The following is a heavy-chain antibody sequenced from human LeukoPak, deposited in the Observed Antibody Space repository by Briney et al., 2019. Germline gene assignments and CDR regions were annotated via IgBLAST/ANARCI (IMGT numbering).Heavy chain of an antibody. CDR2: IYYSGST. CDR1: GGSISSYY. V-gene: IGHV4-59*01. CDR3: ARGRWKAGMDTPYYFDY. D-gene: IGHD5-18*01. J-gene: IGHJ4*02. Sequence: SETLSLTCTVSGGSISSYYWSWIRQPPGKGLEWIGDIYYSGSTNYNPSLKSRVTISVDTSKNQFSLKLSSVTAADTAVYYCARGRWKAGMDTPYYFDYWGQGTLVTVSS.